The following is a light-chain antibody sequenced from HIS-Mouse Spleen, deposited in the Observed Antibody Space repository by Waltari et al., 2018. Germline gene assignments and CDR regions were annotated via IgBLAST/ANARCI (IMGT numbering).Light chain of an antibody. CDR3: YSTDSSGNHRV. J-gene: IGLJ2*01. CDR2: EAS. Sequence: SYELTPPPSVSVSPGRTARIPCSGDALTKKYASWYQQKSGQAPVLVIYEASKRPSGIPERFSGSSSGTMATLTISGAQVEDEADYYCYSTDSSGNHRVFGGGTKLTVL. V-gene: IGLV3-10*01. CDR1: ALTKKY.